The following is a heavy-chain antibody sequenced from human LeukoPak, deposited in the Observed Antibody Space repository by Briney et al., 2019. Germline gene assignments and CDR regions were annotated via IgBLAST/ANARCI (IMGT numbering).Heavy chain of an antibody. CDR1: GLTLSKYA. D-gene: IGHD2-2*01. Sequence: SVKVSSTVSGLTLSKYAISWVREASGQGHEWMGTIIPLLGIANYARKFQGRVTVYADNSTSTAYMELSSLRFEDTAVYYCASGEGCSSNSCTLDYWGQGTLVTVSS. CDR2: IIPLLGIA. J-gene: IGHJ4*02. CDR3: ASGEGCSSNSCTLDY. V-gene: IGHV1-69*04.